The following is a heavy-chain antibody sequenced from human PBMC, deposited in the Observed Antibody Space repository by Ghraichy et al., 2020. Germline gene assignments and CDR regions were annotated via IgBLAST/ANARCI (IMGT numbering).Heavy chain of an antibody. CDR1: GGSISSGGYY. CDR2: IYYSGST. D-gene: IGHD6-6*01. J-gene: IGHJ4*02. Sequence: LSLTCTVSGGSISSGGYYWSWIRQHPGKGLEWIGYIYYSGSTYYNPSLKSRVTISVDTSKNQFSLKLSSVTAADTAVYYCARDRGSSSPFDYWGQGTLVTVSS. V-gene: IGHV4-31*03. CDR3: ARDRGSSSPFDY.